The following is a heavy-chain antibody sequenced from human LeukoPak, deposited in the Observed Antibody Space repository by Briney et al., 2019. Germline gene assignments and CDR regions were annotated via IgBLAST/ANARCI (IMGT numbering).Heavy chain of an antibody. J-gene: IGHJ4*02. V-gene: IGHV4-34*01. Sequence: SETLSLTCAVYGGSFSGYYWRWIRQPPGKGLEWIGEIKHSGSTNYNPSLKSRVTISVDTSKNQFSLKLSSVTAADTAVYYCARDRGYDYVWGSYRHFDYWGQGTLVTVSS. D-gene: IGHD3-16*02. CDR3: ARDRGYDYVWGSYRHFDY. CDR1: GGSFSGYY. CDR2: IKHSGST.